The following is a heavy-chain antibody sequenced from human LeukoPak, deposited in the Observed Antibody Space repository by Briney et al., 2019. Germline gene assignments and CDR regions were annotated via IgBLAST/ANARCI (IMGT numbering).Heavy chain of an antibody. CDR2: ASWNSGTI. CDR1: GITFDEYA. J-gene: IGHJ5*01. Sequence: PGGSLRLSCAASGITFDEYAMHWVRQVPGKGLEWVSGASWNSGTIDYADSVKGRFTISRDNDRNSLFLQMNSLRTEDTAFYYCAKAGGRGLWFGEVLYLDSWGQGTLVTVSS. V-gene: IGHV3-9*01. CDR3: AKAGGRGLWFGEVLYLDS. D-gene: IGHD3-10*01.